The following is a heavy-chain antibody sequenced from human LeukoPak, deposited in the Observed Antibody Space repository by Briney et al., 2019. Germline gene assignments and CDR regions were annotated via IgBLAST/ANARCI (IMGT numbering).Heavy chain of an antibody. V-gene: IGHV3-13*01. Sequence: GGSLRLSCAASGFTFSDYDMHWVRQATGKGPEWVSAIGTAGDTYYTGSVKGRFTISRENAKNSLYLQMNSLRAGGTAVYYCARVAKERVGGVYYFDYWGQGTLVTVSS. CDR1: GFTFSDYD. CDR3: ARVAKERVGGVYYFDY. J-gene: IGHJ4*02. CDR2: IGTAGDT. D-gene: IGHD1-1*01.